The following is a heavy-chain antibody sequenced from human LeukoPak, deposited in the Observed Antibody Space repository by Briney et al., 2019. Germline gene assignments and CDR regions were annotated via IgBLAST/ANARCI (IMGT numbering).Heavy chain of an antibody. Sequence: SETLSLTCTASGGSIINYYWSWIRQPAGTGLEWVGRIYVTGSTIYNPSLQSRLSMSVDTSKNQFSLRLTSVTAADTAVYYCARLKYYDSTGYSPGYYMDVWGKGITVTVSS. D-gene: IGHD3-22*01. J-gene: IGHJ6*03. CDR2: IYVTGST. V-gene: IGHV4-4*07. CDR3: ARLKYYDSTGYSPGYYMDV. CDR1: GGSIINYY.